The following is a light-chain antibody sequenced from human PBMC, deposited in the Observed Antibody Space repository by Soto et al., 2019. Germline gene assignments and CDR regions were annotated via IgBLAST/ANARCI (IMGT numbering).Light chain of an antibody. CDR2: SNN. Sequence: QSVLTQPPSASGTPGQGVTMSCSGSSSNIGSGSVNWYQQLPGTAPKLLIYSNNQRPSGLPDRFSGSKSGTSASLAISGLQSEDEADYFCAGLDDSLNGVVFGGGTKLTVL. CDR1: SSNIGSGS. V-gene: IGLV1-44*01. CDR3: AGLDDSLNGVV. J-gene: IGLJ2*01.